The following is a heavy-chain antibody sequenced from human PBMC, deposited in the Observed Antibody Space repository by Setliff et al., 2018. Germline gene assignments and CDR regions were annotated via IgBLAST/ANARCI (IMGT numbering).Heavy chain of an antibody. J-gene: IGHJ4*02. D-gene: IGHD1-26*01. V-gene: IGHV3-30*02. Sequence: GGSLRLSCAASGFTSSMYGVHWVRQAPGKGLEWVAYIRHDGSNENYADSVKGRFTISRDNSKNTLYLQMNSLRAEDTAVYYCAKGSVPIVGTTYSFDYWGQGTLVTVSS. CDR1: GFTSSMYG. CDR2: IRHDGSNE. CDR3: AKGSVPIVGTTYSFDY.